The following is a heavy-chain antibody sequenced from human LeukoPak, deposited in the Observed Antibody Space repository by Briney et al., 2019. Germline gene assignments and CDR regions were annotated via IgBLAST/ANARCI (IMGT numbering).Heavy chain of an antibody. J-gene: IGHJ4*02. Sequence: GRSLRLSYAASGSSFSNYAMHWVRQAPGKGLEWVAVISYDASNKYYTNSVKGRFTISRDNSKNTLYLQMNSLRAEDTAVYYCARGRIAVAGKADYWGQGTLVTVSS. CDR3: ARGRIAVAGKADY. CDR2: ISYDASNK. D-gene: IGHD6-19*01. V-gene: IGHV3-30-3*01. CDR1: GSSFSNYA.